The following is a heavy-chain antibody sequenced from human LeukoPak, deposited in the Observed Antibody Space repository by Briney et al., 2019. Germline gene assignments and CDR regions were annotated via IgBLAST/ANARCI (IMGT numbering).Heavy chain of an antibody. CDR3: ARDHRYSSSWNDY. J-gene: IGHJ4*02. D-gene: IGHD6-13*01. Sequence: GGSLRLSCAASGFTFSDYNMRWIRQAPGKGLEWVSSISRSGSTKYYADSVKGRFTISRDNAKNSLYLQMNSLRAEDTALYYCARDHRYSSSWNDYWGQGTLVTVSS. CDR2: ISRSGSTK. V-gene: IGHV3-11*01. CDR1: GFTFSDYN.